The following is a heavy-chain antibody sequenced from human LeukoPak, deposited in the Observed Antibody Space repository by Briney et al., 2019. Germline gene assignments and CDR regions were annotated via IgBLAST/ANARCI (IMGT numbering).Heavy chain of an antibody. CDR2: ISSSSSYI. J-gene: IGHJ4*02. D-gene: IGHD3-9*01. V-gene: IGHV3-21*01. CDR3: ARDRGILTGTYFDY. Sequence: GGSLRLSCAASGFTFSSYSMNWVRQAPGKGLEWVSSISSSSSYIYYADSVKGRFTISRDNAKNSLYPQMNSLRAEDTAVYYCARDRGILTGTYFDYWGQGTLVTVSS. CDR1: GFTFSSYS.